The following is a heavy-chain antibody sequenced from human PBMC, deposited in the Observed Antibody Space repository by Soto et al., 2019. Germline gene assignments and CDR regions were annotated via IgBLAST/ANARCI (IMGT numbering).Heavy chain of an antibody. CDR2: IDPLDLT. CDR1: SGSTSGPY. V-gene: IGHV4-59*11. CDR3: ATSHTREIWYFDL. J-gene: IGHJ2*01. Sequence: QVELQESGPGLVKPSETLSLTCTVSSGSTSGPYRSWLRQPPGKPLEWIGYIDPLDLTNYNPSLMSRVTISGDKANRQFSLKLASLTAADTAVYYCATSHTREIWYFDLWGRGTLVTVSS.